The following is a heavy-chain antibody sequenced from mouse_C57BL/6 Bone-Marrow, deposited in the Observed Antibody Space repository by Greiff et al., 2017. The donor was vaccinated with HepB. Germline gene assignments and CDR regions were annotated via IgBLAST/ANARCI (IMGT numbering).Heavy chain of an antibody. Sequence: QVQLQQSGHELVKPGASVKLSCKASGYTFTSYDINWVKQRPGQGLAWIGWIYPRDGSTKYNEKFKGKATLTVDTSSSTAYMGLHSLTSEDSAVYFCARGGGSFHWYFDVWGTGTTVTVSS. CDR2: IYPRDGST. D-gene: IGHD1-1*02. CDR1: GYTFTSYD. CDR3: ARGGGSFHWYFDV. V-gene: IGHV1-85*01. J-gene: IGHJ1*03.